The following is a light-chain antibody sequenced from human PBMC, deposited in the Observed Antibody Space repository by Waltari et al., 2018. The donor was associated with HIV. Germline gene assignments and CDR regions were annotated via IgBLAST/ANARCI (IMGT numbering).Light chain of an antibody. CDR3: QQYDSDPS. CDR2: KSS. J-gene: IGKJ5*01. CDR1: LSVNPW. Sequence: ILMTQSPSTLSAFFGDRVSIPCRASLSVNPWVAWYQQKPGRPPKLLIYKSSILQVGVPTRFSGSGSGTKFTLTITSLQPDDFATYYCQQYDSDPSFGQGTRL. V-gene: IGKV1-5*03.